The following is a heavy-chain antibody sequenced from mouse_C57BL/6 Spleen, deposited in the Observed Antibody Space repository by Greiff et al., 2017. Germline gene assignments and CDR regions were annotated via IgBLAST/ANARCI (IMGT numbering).Heavy chain of an antibody. D-gene: IGHD1-1*01. Sequence: VQLQQSGAELVKPGASVKLSCKASGYTFTSYWMQWVKQRPGRGLEWIGEIDPSDSYTNYNQKFKGKATLTVDTSSSTAYMQLSSLTSEDAAVYYSARHYYGSSAAYFDVWGTGTTVTVSS. CDR2: IDPSDSYT. CDR1: GYTFTSYW. V-gene: IGHV1-50*01. CDR3: ARHYYGSSAAYFDV. J-gene: IGHJ1*03.